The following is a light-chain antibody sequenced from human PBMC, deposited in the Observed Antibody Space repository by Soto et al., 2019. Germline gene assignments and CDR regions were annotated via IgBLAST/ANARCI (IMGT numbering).Light chain of an antibody. CDR2: GAS. V-gene: IGKV3-20*01. CDR3: QQYGSSPRT. CDR1: QSVYDNY. Sequence: ENVLTQSPGTLSLSPGERATLSCRASQSVYDNYLAWYQQKPGQAPRLLIYGASTRATGVPDRFSGSGSGTDFTLTISRLEPEDFAVSYCQQYGSSPRTFGQGTKVDIK. J-gene: IGKJ1*01.